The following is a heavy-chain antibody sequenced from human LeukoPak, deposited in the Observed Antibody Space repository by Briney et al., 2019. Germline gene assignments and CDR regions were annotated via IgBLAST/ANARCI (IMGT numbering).Heavy chain of an antibody. Sequence: GGSLRLSCAASGFTFTTYTMHWVRQAPGKGLESVSYIDSSSNTIYYADSVEGRFTISRDNAKKSLYSQMNSLRAEDTAVYYCTRDKTAGALDVWGQGTMVTVSS. CDR1: GFTFTTYT. D-gene: IGHD2-21*02. J-gene: IGHJ3*01. V-gene: IGHV3-48*01. CDR3: TRDKTAGALDV. CDR2: IDSSSNTI.